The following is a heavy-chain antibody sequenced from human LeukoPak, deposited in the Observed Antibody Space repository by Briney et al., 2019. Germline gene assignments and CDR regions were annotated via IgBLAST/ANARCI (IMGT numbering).Heavy chain of an antibody. CDR2: IYSGGST. V-gene: IGHV3-53*01. D-gene: IGHD5-12*01. CDR1: GFTVSSNY. CDR3: AKRGVAYYYYYYGMDV. J-gene: IGHJ6*04. Sequence: GGSLRLSCAASGFTVSSNYMSWVRQAPGKGLEWVSVIYSGGSTYYADSVKGRFTISRDNSKNTLYLQMNSLRAEDTAVYYCAKRGVAYYYYYYGMDVWGKGTTVTVSS.